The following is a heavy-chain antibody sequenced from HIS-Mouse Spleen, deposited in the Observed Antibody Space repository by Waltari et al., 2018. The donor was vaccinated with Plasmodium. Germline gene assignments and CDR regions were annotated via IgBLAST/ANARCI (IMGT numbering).Heavy chain of an antibody. CDR2: IYHSGGN. D-gene: IGHD2-15*01. CDR3: ARSLGIASSYWYFDL. V-gene: IGHV4-38-2*02. J-gene: IGHJ2*01. CDR1: GYSISSGYY. Sequence: QVQLQESGPGLVKPSETLSLTCTVSGYSISSGYYWVWIRQPPGKGLEWLGSIYHSGGNSCNPSLKSRVTISVATSKNQSSRKLSSVIAADTAVYYCARSLGIASSYWYFDLWGRGTLVTVSS.